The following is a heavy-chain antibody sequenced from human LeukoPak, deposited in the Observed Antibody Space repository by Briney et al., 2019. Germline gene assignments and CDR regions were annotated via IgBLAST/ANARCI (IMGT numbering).Heavy chain of an antibody. D-gene: IGHD3-22*01. V-gene: IGHV3-15*07. CDR1: GFTFSNAW. J-gene: IGHJ4*02. Sequence: GGSLRLSCATSGFTFSNAWMNWVRQAPGKGLEWVGRIKSKTDGGTTDYAAPVKGRFTISRDDSKNTLYLQMNSPKTEDTAVYYCSTTYYYDSSEGYWGQGTLVTVSS. CDR2: IKSKTDGGTT. CDR3: STTYYYDSSEGY.